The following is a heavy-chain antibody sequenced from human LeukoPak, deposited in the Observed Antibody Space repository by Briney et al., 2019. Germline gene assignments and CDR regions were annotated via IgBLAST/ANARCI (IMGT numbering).Heavy chain of an antibody. CDR2: IWYDGSNK. D-gene: IGHD1-26*01. CDR1: GLTFSSYG. J-gene: IGHJ4*02. Sequence: PGGSLRLSCAASGLTFSSYGMHWVRQAPGKGLEWVAVIWYDGSNKYYADSVKGRFTISRDNANNVLYLQMNSLRAEDTAVYYCARDPTYYLRYGYFDSWGQGTLVTVSS. V-gene: IGHV3-33*01. CDR3: ARDPTYYLRYGYFDS.